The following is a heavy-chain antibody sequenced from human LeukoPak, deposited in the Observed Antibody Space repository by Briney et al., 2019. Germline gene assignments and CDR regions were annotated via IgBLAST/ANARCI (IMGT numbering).Heavy chain of an antibody. CDR2: IYYSEST. CDR3: ARDLVYSSGWYFDPTNWFDP. CDR1: GGSISSSSYY. V-gene: IGHV4-39*07. J-gene: IGHJ5*02. D-gene: IGHD6-19*01. Sequence: SETLSLTCTVSGGSISSSSYYWGWIRQPPGTGLEWIGNIYYSESTYYNPSLKSRVTISVDTSKNQFSLKLSSVTAADTAVYYCARDLVYSSGWYFDPTNWFDPWGQGTLVTVSS.